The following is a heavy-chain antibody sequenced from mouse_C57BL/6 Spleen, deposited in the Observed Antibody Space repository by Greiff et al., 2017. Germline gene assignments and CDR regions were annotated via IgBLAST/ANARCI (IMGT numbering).Heavy chain of an antibody. CDR3: ARGDGNPYWYFDV. Sequence: EVQLQQSGAELVKPGASVKLSCTASGFNIKDYYMHWVKQRPEQGLAWIGRIDPEDGETKYAPKFQGKATITADTSSTTAYLQLSSLTSEDTAVYYCARGDGNPYWYFDVWGTGTTVTVSS. D-gene: IGHD2-1*01. CDR2: IDPEDGET. J-gene: IGHJ1*03. V-gene: IGHV14-2*01. CDR1: GFNIKDYY.